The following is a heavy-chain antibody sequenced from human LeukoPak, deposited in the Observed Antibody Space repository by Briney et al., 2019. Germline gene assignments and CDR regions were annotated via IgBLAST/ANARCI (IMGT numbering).Heavy chain of an antibody. Sequence: GGSLRLSCAASGFTFSSYAMHWVRQAPGKGLEWVAVISYDGSNKYYADSVKSRFTISRDNSKNTLYLQMNSLRAEDTAVYYCARDNWGFDYWGQGTLVTVSS. J-gene: IGHJ4*02. CDR2: ISYDGSNK. CDR3: ARDNWGFDY. CDR1: GFTFSSYA. D-gene: IGHD7-27*01. V-gene: IGHV3-30-3*01.